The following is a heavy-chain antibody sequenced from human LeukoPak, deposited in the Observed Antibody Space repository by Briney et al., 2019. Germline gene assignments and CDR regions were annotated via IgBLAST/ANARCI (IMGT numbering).Heavy chain of an antibody. V-gene: IGHV4-38-2*01. D-gene: IGHD3-3*02. Sequence: SETLSLTCAVSGYSISSGYYWGWIRQPPGKGLEWIGSIYHSGSTYYNPSLRSRVTISVDTSKNQFSLKLSSVTAADTAVYYCARLIFGVVQTIPFDYWGQGTLVTVSS. CDR2: IYHSGST. CDR3: ARLIFGVVQTIPFDY. J-gene: IGHJ4*02. CDR1: GYSISSGYY.